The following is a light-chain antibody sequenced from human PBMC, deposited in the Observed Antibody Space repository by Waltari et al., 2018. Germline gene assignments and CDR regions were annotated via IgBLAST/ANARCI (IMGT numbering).Light chain of an antibody. V-gene: IGLV2-23*02. CDR1: SSDVGSYNL. CDR2: EVS. J-gene: IGLJ2*01. Sequence: QSALTQPASVSGSPGQSITISCTGTSSDVGSYNLVSWYQQQPGKAPKPMIYEVSKRPSGVSNRVSGSKSGNTASLTISGLQAEDEADYYCCSYAGSSTLVFGGGTKLTVL. CDR3: CSYAGSSTLV.